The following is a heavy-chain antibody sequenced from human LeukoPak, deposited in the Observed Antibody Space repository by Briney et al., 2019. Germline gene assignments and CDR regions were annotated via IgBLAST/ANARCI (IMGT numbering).Heavy chain of an antibody. V-gene: IGHV4-39*01. Sequence: SHTLSLTRTVSGGPISSSSYYWGWIRQPPGKGLEWIGRIYYSGSTYYNPSLKSRVTISVDTSKNQFSLKLSSVTAADTAVYYCARQHSSSWFSAQYFQHWGQGTLVTVSS. J-gene: IGHJ1*01. D-gene: IGHD6-13*01. CDR1: GGPISSSSYY. CDR3: ARQHSSSWFSAQYFQH. CDR2: IYYSGST.